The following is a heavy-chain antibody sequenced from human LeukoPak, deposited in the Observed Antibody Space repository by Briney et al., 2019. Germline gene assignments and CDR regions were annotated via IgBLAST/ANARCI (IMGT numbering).Heavy chain of an antibody. CDR1: GFPFGDYP. D-gene: IGHD1-26*01. CDR3: ARDLGGSGRNWASNWFDP. CDR2: ISGDGGSS. V-gene: IGHV3-43*02. Sequence: PGGSLRLSCAASGFPFGDYPMHWLLQAPGKGLEWVSLISGDGGSSFQADSVRGRFTISRDNSKKSLYLEMNSLRSEDTAMYYCARDLGGSGRNWASNWFDPWGQGTLVTVSS. J-gene: IGHJ5*02.